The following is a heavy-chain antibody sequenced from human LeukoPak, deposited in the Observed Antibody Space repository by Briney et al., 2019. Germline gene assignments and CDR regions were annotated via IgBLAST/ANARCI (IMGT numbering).Heavy chain of an antibody. V-gene: IGHV4-59*01. CDR3: ARDRGVDYCSGGSCSHYYYYMDV. CDR1: GGSISSYF. J-gene: IGHJ6*03. Sequence: SETLSLTCTVSGGSISSYFWSWIRQPPGKGLQWIGYIYYSGSTIYNPSLKSRVTISVDTSKNQFSLKLSSVTAADTAVYYCARDRGVDYCSGGSCSHYYYYMDVWGKGTTVTISS. D-gene: IGHD2-15*01. CDR2: IYYSGST.